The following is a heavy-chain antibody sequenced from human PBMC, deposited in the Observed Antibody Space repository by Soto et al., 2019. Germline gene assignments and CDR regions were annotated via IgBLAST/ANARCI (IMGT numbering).Heavy chain of an antibody. J-gene: IGHJ5*02. CDR2: IYYSGST. CDR3: ARVVISDPFRRGDYGRWFDP. D-gene: IGHD4-17*01. V-gene: IGHV4-31*03. Sequence: SETLSLTCTVSGGSISSGGYYWSWIRQHPGKGLEWIGYIYYSGSTYYNPSLKSRVTISVDTSKNQFSLKLSSVTAADTAVYYCARVVISDPFRRGDYGRWFDPWGQGTLVTVSS. CDR1: GGSISSGGYY.